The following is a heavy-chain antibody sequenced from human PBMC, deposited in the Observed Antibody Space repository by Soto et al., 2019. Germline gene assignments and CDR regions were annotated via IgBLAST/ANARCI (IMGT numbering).Heavy chain of an antibody. V-gene: IGHV3-30*04. CDR3: ARQEMEHDAFNI. J-gene: IGHJ3*02. Sequence: GGSLRLSCAASGFTFSRHSMRWVRQAPGKGLEWVAVMSSEGSNKYYANSVKGRLTISRDNSKNTLYLQINSLRADDTAVYYCARQEMEHDAFNIWGQGTMVTVSS. D-gene: IGHD1-1*01. CDR2: MSSEGSNK. CDR1: GFTFSRHS.